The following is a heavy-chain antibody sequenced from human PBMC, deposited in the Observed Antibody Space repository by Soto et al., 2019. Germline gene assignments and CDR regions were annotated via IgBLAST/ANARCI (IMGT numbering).Heavy chain of an antibody. V-gene: IGHV1-69*13. Sequence: SVKVSCKASGDTDTNYVISWVRQAPGQGLEWMGGIFPKFGTTYSAQKLQDRLTITADESTSTVYMQLSSLRLDGTAVYYCEAEMTFGKLSVVWGQGTTVTVSS. CDR3: EAEMTFGKLSVV. J-gene: IGHJ6*02. D-gene: IGHD3-16*02. CDR1: GDTDTNYV. CDR2: IFPKFGTT.